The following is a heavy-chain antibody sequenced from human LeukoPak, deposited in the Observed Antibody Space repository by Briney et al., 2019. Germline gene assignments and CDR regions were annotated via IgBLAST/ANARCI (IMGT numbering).Heavy chain of an antibody. CDR1: GFTFSSYE. CDR3: ARAQYYYDSSGIDY. J-gene: IGHJ4*02. CDR2: ISSSGSTI. Sequence: GGSLRLSCAASGFTFSSYEMNWVRQAPGKGLEWVSYISSSGSTIYYADSVKGRFTISRDNAKNSLYLQMNSLRAKDTAVYYCARAQYYYDSSGIDYWGQGTLVTVSS. V-gene: IGHV3-48*03. D-gene: IGHD3-22*01.